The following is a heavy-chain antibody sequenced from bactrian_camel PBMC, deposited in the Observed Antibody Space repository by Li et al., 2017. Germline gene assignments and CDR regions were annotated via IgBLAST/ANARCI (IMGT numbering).Heavy chain of an antibody. CDR2: IDSDAYV. D-gene: IGHD4*01. Sequence: HVQLVESGGGPVQAGGSLRLSCVTSGYTYSGLCMGWFRQAPEKERERVATIDSDAYVEYADSVKGRSTISQDNPKNTVYLQMNSLKPEDTAMYYCAADLSCPRSGEDFAAEYSDYVDELHEWGLGTQVTVS. J-gene: IGHJ4*01. CDR3: AADLSCPRSGEDFAAEYSDYVDELHE. CDR1: GYTYSGLC. V-gene: IGHV3S56*01.